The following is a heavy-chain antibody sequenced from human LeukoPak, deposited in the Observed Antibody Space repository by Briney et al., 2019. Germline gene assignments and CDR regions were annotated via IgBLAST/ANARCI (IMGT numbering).Heavy chain of an antibody. CDR3: AASYDSSGYYYADY. CDR1: RYTFTSYY. CDR2: IKPSGGST. Sequence: ASVKVSCKASRYTFTSYYMHWVRQAPGQGLEGMGIIKPSGGSTSYAQKCQGRVTMTRDTSTRTVYMELSSLRTEDTAVYYCAASYDSSGYYYADYWGEGALVTVSS. V-gene: IGHV1-46*01. J-gene: IGHJ4*02. D-gene: IGHD3-22*01.